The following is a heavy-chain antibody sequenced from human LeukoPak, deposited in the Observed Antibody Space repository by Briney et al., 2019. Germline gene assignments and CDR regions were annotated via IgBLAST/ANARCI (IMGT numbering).Heavy chain of an antibody. D-gene: IGHD2-15*01. CDR3: ARTGGLLRLAPEYGMDV. V-gene: IGHV3-21*01. Sequence: KSGGSLRLSCAASGFTFSSYSMNWVRQAPGKGLEWVSSISSSSSYIYYADSVKGRFTISRDNAKNSLYLQMNSLRAEDTAVYYCARTGGLLRLAPEYGMDVWGQGTTVTVSS. J-gene: IGHJ6*02. CDR2: ISSSSSYI. CDR1: GFTFSSYS.